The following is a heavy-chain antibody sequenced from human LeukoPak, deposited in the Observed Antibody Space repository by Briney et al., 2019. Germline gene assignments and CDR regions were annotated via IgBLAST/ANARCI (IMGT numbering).Heavy chain of an antibody. CDR3: AKDQVVITTTGSWFDP. D-gene: IGHD3-22*01. J-gene: IGHJ5*02. Sequence: GGSLRLSCAVSGFTFSSYAINWVRQAPGKGLEWVSSISGSSGSTFYTDSVKGRFTISRDNSKNTLYLQMNSLRAEDTAVYYCAKDQVVITTTGSWFDPWGQGTLVTVSS. CDR2: ISGSSGST. V-gene: IGHV3-23*01. CDR1: GFTFSSYA.